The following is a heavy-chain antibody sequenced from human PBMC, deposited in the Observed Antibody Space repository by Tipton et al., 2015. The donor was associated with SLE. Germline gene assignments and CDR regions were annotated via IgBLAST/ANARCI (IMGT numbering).Heavy chain of an antibody. V-gene: IGHV4-59*01. CDR3: ARVLPYYYGSGSSVGAFDI. Sequence: TLSLTCTVSGGSISSYYWSWIRQPPGKGLEWIGYIYYSGSTNYNPSLKSRVTISEDKSKNQFSLKLSSVTAADTAVYYCARVLPYYYGSGSSVGAFDIWVQGTMVTVSS. D-gene: IGHD3-10*01. CDR2: IYYSGST. CDR1: GGSISSYY. J-gene: IGHJ3*02.